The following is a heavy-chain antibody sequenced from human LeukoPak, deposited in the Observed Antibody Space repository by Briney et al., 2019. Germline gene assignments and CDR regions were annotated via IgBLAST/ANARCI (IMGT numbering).Heavy chain of an antibody. CDR3: AKAMSYSSSTVADH. CDR1: GFTFDDYA. D-gene: IGHD6-6*01. J-gene: IGHJ4*02. Sequence: AGRSLRLSCAASGFTFDDYAMHWVRQTPGKGLEWVSGISWNSGNIGYADSVKGRFTISRDSAKSSLYLQMNSLRPEDTALYYCAKAMSYSSSTVADHWGLGTLITVSS. V-gene: IGHV3-9*01. CDR2: ISWNSGNI.